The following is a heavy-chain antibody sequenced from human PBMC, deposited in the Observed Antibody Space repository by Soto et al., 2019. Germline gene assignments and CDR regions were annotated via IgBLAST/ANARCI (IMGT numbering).Heavy chain of an antibody. Sequence: QVQLVQSGAEVKKPGSSVKVSCKASGGTFSSYAISWVRQAPGQGLEWMGGIIPIFGTANYAQKFQGRVTITADESTSTAYMELSSLRSEDTAVYYCARENGISTSCYDVVYYFDYWGQGTLVTVSS. CDR3: ARENGISTSCYDVVYYFDY. V-gene: IGHV1-69*12. CDR1: GGTFSSYA. D-gene: IGHD2-2*01. CDR2: IIPIFGTA. J-gene: IGHJ4*02.